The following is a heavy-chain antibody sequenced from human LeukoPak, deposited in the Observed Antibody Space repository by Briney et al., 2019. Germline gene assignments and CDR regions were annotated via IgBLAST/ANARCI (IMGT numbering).Heavy chain of an antibody. CDR3: ARGLYGTNSDF. J-gene: IGHJ4*02. CDR1: GFTVSSNY. D-gene: IGHD4/OR15-4a*01. CDR2: IYSGGST. Sequence: PGGSLRLSCAASGFTVSSNYMSWVRQAPGKGLEWVSVIYSGGSTYYADSVKGRFTISRDNSKNTLYLQMNTLRAEDTAVYYCARGLYGTNSDFWGQGTLVTVSA. V-gene: IGHV3-53*01.